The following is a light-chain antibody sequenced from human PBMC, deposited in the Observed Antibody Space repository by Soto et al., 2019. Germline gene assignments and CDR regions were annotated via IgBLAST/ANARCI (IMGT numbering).Light chain of an antibody. V-gene: IGLV2-14*01. Sequence: QSVLTQAASVSGAPGQSITISCTGTSGDIGGYNFVSWYQHHPGKAPKLMIYQVSNRPSGVSNRFSGSKSGNTASLTISGLQAEDEADYYCCSYTSSSPYVFGTGTKVTVL. J-gene: IGLJ1*01. CDR2: QVS. CDR1: SGDIGGYNF. CDR3: CSYTSSSPYV.